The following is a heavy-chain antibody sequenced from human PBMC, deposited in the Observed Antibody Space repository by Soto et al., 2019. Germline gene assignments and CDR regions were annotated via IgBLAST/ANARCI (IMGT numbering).Heavy chain of an antibody. CDR3: ARRNSGWYFDL. V-gene: IGHV3-23*01. CDR1: GFTFSSYA. J-gene: IGHJ2*01. Sequence: EVQLLASGGGLVQPGGALRLSCAASGFTFSSYAMTWVRQAPGKGLEWVSAISGSGDSTYYAASVRGRFTISRDNSKNTLYLQMHSLRAEDTALYYCARRNSGWYFDLWGRGTLVTVSS. D-gene: IGHD4-4*01. CDR2: ISGSGDST.